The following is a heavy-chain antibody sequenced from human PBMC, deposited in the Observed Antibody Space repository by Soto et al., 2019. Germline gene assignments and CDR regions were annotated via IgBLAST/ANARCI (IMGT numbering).Heavy chain of an antibody. CDR1: GYTFTSYI. CDR2: INPSGGST. CDR3: GRVGTRDYWSGYSPVDI. D-gene: IGHD3-3*01. J-gene: IGHJ3*02. V-gene: IGHV1-46*01. Sequence: QVLLAQSGAEVKKPGASVKASCKTSGYTFTSYIIQWVRQAPEQGLEWLGMINPSGGSTNYAQKFQGRGPVTRDKSTSTVYLDLSSLRSEDTAVYYCGRVGTRDYWSGYSPVDIWGQGTMVTFSS.